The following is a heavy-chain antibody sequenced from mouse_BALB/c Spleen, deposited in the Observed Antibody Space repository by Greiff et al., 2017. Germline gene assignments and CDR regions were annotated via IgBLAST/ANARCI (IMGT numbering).Heavy chain of an antibody. CDR3: ARWGHRGWFAY. CDR1: GYTFSSYW. D-gene: IGHD2-14*01. CDR2: ILPGSGST. Sequence: QVQLQQSGAELMKPGASVKISCKATGYTFSSYWIEWVKQRPGHGLEWIGEILPGSGSTNYNEKFKGKATFTADTSSNTAYMQLSSLTSEDSAVYYCARWGHRGWFAYWGQGTLVTVSA. J-gene: IGHJ3*01. V-gene: IGHV1-9*01.